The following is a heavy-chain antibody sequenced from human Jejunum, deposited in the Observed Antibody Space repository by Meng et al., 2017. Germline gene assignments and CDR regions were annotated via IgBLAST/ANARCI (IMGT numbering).Heavy chain of an antibody. D-gene: IGHD1-26*01. CDR3: AREWSGSYRHFDY. J-gene: IGHJ4*02. CDR2: IHHSGST. V-gene: IGHV4-4*02. CDR1: GGSISTSDW. Sequence: QGQRQETGPGLLKPSGTLSLPCAVSGGSISTSDWWSWVRQPPGKGLEWIGEIHHSGSTNYNPSLKSRVPILVDKSKNQFSLKLNSVTAADTAVYYCAREWSGSYRHFDYWGQGTLVTVSS.